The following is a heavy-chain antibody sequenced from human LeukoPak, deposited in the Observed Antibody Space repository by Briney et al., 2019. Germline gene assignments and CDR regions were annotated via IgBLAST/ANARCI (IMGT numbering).Heavy chain of an antibody. V-gene: IGHV3-74*01. D-gene: IGHD3-22*01. J-gene: IGHJ5*02. CDR3: VRVLSGSWDWFDP. Sequence: GGSLRLSCAASGFTFSRYWMHWVRQAAGKGLEWVSRINPDGSTTTYADSVKGRFTISRDNAKNTVYLQMNSLRAEDTALYHCVRVLSGSWDWFDPWGQGTLVTVSS. CDR1: GFTFSRYW. CDR2: INPDGSTT.